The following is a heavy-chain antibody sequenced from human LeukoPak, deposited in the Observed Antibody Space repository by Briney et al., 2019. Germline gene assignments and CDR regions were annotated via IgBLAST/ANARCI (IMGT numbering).Heavy chain of an antibody. CDR2: IRYDGSNK. Sequence: GGSLRLSCAASGFTFSSYGMHWVRQAPGKGLEWVAFIRYDGSNKYYADSVKGRFTISRDNSENTLYLQMNSLRAEDTAVYYCAKGDIVAAASIDYWGQGTLVTVSS. D-gene: IGHD5-12*01. J-gene: IGHJ4*02. CDR3: AKGDIVAAASIDY. V-gene: IGHV3-30*02. CDR1: GFTFSSYG.